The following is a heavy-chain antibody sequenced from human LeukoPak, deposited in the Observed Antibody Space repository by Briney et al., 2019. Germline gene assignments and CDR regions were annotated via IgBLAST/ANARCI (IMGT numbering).Heavy chain of an antibody. CDR2: INTNTGNP. CDR3: ARDRGWKWTDGFDI. CDR1: GYTFTSYA. Sequence: GASVKVSCKASGYTFTSYAMNWVRQAPGQGLEGMGWINTNTGNPTYAQGFTGRFVFSLDTSVSTAYLQISSLKAADTAVYYCARDRGWKWTDGFDIWGQGTMVTVSS. D-gene: IGHD1-1*01. J-gene: IGHJ3*02. V-gene: IGHV7-4-1*02.